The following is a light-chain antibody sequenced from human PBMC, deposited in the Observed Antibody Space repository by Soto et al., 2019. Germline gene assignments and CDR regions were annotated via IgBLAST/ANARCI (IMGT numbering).Light chain of an antibody. CDR1: QSVSSY. CDR3: QQYNNWPPIT. CDR2: DAS. V-gene: IGKV3-11*01. J-gene: IGKJ5*01. Sequence: EVVMTQSPATLSVSPGERATLSCRASQSVSSYLAWYQQKPGQAPRLLIYDASNRATGIPARFSGSGSGTDFTLTISRLEPEDFAVYYCQQYNNWPPITFGQGTRLEIK.